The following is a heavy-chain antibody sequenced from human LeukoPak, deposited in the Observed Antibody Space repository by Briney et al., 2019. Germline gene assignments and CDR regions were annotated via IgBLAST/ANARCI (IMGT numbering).Heavy chain of an antibody. CDR1: GGSISSGGYY. Sequence: SETLSLTCTVSGGSISSGGYYWSWIRQHPGKGLEWIGYIYYSGSTYYNPSLKSRVTISVDTSKSQFSLKLSSVTAADTAVYYCARAGPGLKKSGYYFDYWGQGTLVTVSS. CDR2: IYYSGST. J-gene: IGHJ4*02. V-gene: IGHV4-31*03. D-gene: IGHD3-22*01. CDR3: ARAGPGLKKSGYYFDY.